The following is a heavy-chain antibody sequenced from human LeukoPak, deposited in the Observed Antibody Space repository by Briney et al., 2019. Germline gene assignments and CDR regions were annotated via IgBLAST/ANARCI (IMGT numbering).Heavy chain of an antibody. J-gene: IGHJ4*02. D-gene: IGHD2-8*01. V-gene: IGHV1-2*02. Sequence: ASVKVSCKASGYSFTGNYMHWVRQAPGQGFEWMGWINPNSGGTNYAQKFKGRVLMTRDASISTAYMELSSLKSDDTAVYYCARVGYCSRGVCYNYDYWGQGTQVTVSS. CDR3: ARVGYCSRGVCYNYDY. CDR2: INPNSGGT. CDR1: GYSFTGNY.